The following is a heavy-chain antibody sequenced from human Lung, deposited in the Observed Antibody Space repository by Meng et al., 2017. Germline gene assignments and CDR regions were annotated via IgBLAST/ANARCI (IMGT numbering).Heavy chain of an antibody. CDR3: ARGPTTMAHDLDY. Sequence: QLHLQQWGAGLFTPSETLSLTCVGSGGSFRDYYWSWIRQPPGKGLEWIGEINHSGSTNYNPSLESRATISVDTSQNNLSLKLSSVTAADSAVYYCARGPTTMAHDLDYWGQGTLVTVSS. V-gene: IGHV4-34*01. CDR1: GGSFRDYY. CDR2: INHSGST. J-gene: IGHJ4*02. D-gene: IGHD4-11*01.